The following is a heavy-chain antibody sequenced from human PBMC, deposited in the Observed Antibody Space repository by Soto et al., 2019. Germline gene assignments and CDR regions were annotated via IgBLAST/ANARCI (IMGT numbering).Heavy chain of an antibody. CDR1: GYTFTTYG. V-gene: IGHV1-18*01. CDR3: ARSIVVVTSFDY. J-gene: IGHJ4*02. CDR2: INTNSGHT. D-gene: IGHD3-22*01. Sequence: ASVKVSCKASGYTFTTYGISWVRQAPGQGLEWMGWINTNSGHTKYAQNLQDRATMTTDTSTITAYMELSSLRSEDTAVYYCARSIVVVTSFDYWGQGTLVTVSS.